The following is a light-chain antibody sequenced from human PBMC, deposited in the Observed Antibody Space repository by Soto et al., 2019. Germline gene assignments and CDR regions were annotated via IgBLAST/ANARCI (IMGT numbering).Light chain of an antibody. Sequence: EVVLTQSPVTLSLSPGERATLSCRASQSFRGLLAWYQQKPGQAPRLLIYDAYNRATGIPPRFSGSGSGTDFTLTISSLEPEDSAVYYCQQRHMWPITFGQGXRLEIK. J-gene: IGKJ5*01. CDR1: QSFRGL. V-gene: IGKV3-11*01. CDR3: QQRHMWPIT. CDR2: DAY.